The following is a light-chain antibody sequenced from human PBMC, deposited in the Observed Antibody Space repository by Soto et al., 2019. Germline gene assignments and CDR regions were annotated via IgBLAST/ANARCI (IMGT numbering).Light chain of an antibody. Sequence: QSVLTQPPSVSAAPGQRVTISCSGSNSNIGNNYVSWYQQLPGTAPKLLIYDNNKRPSGIPGRFSGPKSGTSATLDITGLQTGDEADYYCGTRDSSRIGYVFGTGTKVTV. CDR2: DNN. V-gene: IGLV1-51*01. CDR1: NSNIGNNY. J-gene: IGLJ1*01. CDR3: GTRDSSRIGYV.